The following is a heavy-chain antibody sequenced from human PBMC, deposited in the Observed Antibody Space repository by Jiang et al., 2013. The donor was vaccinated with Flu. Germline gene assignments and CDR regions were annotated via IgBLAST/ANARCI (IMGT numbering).Heavy chain of an antibody. CDR2: IDPSDSYI. V-gene: IGHV5-10-1*01. J-gene: IGHJ6*04. CDR1: GYSFSSYW. CDR3: ARHRPNTVTMSMDV. D-gene: IGHD4-17*01. Sequence: GAEVKKPGESLRISCKGSGYSFSSYWIGWVRQMPGKGLEWMGRIDPSDSYINYSPSFQGHVTISADKSISTAYLQWSSLKASDTAMYYCARHRPNTVTMSMDVWGKGTTVTVSS.